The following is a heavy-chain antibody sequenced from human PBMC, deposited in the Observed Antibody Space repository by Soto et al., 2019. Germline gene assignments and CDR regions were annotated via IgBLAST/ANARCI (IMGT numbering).Heavy chain of an antibody. CDR1: GFTFSDYY. CDR3: ARVYSYYDFWSGPSNYGMDV. Sequence: LRLSCAASGFTFSDYYMSWIRQAPGKGLEWVSYISSSGSTIYYADSVKGRFTISRDNAKNSLYLQMNSLRAEDTAVYYCARVYSYYDFWSGPSNYGMDVWGQGTTVTVSS. CDR2: ISSSGSTI. D-gene: IGHD3-3*01. J-gene: IGHJ6*02. V-gene: IGHV3-11*01.